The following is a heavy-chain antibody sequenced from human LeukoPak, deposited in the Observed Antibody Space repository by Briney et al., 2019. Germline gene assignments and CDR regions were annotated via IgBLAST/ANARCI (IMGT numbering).Heavy chain of an antibody. Sequence: SETLSLTCTVSGGSFSNYYWSWIRQPAGKGLEWIGRIYTSGSTNYNPSVKSRVTMSVDTSNNQFSLKLTSVTAADTAVYYCARQPPQYYGMDVWGQGTTVTVTS. D-gene: IGHD1-14*01. CDR1: GGSFSNYY. CDR3: ARQPPQYYGMDV. J-gene: IGHJ6*02. V-gene: IGHV4-4*07. CDR2: IYTSGST.